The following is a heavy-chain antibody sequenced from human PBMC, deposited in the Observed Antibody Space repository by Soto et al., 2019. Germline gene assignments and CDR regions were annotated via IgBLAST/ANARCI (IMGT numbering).Heavy chain of an antibody. D-gene: IGHD3-10*01. V-gene: IGHV5-10-1*01. Sequence: GESLKISCKGYGYSFTSYWISWVRQMPGKGLEWMGRIDPSDYYTNYSPSFQGHVTISADKSISTAYLQWISLKASDTAMYYCACHPRLRGVPKWFVDWGPGPLVTGSS. J-gene: IGHJ4*02. CDR1: GYSFTSYW. CDR2: IDPSDYYT. CDR3: ACHPRLRGVPKWFVD.